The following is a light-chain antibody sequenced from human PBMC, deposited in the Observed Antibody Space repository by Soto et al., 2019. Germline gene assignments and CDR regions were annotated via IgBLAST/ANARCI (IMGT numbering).Light chain of an antibody. J-gene: IGKJ2*01. CDR2: DAS. V-gene: IGKV3-15*01. CDR3: QQYHKWPPYT. Sequence: EIVMTQSPATLSVSPGETAALSCRASQSVDSTLAWYQQKPGQAPRLLIYDASNRATGIPARFSGSGSGTEFTLTISRLQSEDFAVYFCQQYHKWPPYTFGQGTKLEIK. CDR1: QSVDST.